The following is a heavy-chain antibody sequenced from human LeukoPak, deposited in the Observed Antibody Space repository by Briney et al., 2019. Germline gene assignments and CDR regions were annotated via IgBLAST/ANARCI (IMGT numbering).Heavy chain of an antibody. V-gene: IGHV3-30*02. J-gene: IGHJ4*02. CDR2: IRYDGGNK. CDR1: GFTFSSYG. CDR3: AKDEASRIAVAGFFDY. D-gene: IGHD6-19*01. Sequence: PGGSLRLSCAASGFTFSSYGMHWVRQAPGKGLEWVAFIRYDGGNKYYADSVKGRSTISRDNSKNTLYLQMNSLRAEDTAVYYCAKDEASRIAVAGFFDYWGQGTLVTASS.